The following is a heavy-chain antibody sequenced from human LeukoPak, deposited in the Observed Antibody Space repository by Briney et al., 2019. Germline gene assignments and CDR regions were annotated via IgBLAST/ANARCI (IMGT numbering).Heavy chain of an antibody. Sequence: SETLSLTCTVSGGSISSSSYYWGWIRQPPGKGLEWIGSIYYSGSTYYNPSLKSRVTISVDTSKNQFSLKMSSVTAADTAVYYCARPIWFGESYYFDYWGQGTLVTVSS. J-gene: IGHJ4*02. V-gene: IGHV4-39*01. CDR3: ARPIWFGESYYFDY. CDR1: GGSISSSSYY. D-gene: IGHD3-10*01. CDR2: IYYSGST.